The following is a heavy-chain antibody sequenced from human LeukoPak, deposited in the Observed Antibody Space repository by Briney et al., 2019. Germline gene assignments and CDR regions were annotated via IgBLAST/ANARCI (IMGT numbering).Heavy chain of an antibody. J-gene: IGHJ3*01. CDR3: ARVYSSRDSFDF. D-gene: IGHD6-13*01. Sequence: ASVKLSCTASGSTFTGSYIPWVRQPPGQGLEWMGWINPNSGGTNYAQKFQGRVTMTRDTSISTAYMELSWLSSDDTAVYYFARVYSSRDSFDFWRQGTMVTVSS. CDR1: GSTFTGSY. V-gene: IGHV1-2*02. CDR2: INPNSGGT.